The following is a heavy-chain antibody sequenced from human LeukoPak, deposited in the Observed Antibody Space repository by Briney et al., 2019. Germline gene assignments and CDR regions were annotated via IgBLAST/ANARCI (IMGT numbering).Heavy chain of an antibody. V-gene: IGHV4-39*01. CDR1: GGSISSSSYY. J-gene: IGHJ5*02. Sequence: SETLSLTCTVSGGSISSSSYYWGWIRQPPGKGLEWIGSIYYSGSTYYNPSLKSRVTISVDTSKNQFSLMLSSVTAAYTPVCYCARHPGGFYPWCQGTLVTVSS. CDR2: IYYSGST. D-gene: IGHD1-26*01. CDR3: ARHPGGFYP.